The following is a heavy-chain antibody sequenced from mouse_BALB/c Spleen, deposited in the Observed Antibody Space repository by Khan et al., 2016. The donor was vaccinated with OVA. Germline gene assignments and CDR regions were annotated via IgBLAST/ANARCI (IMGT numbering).Heavy chain of an antibody. Sequence: EVQGVESGGGLVRPGGSLKLSCAASGFSFSSYSMSWVRQTPEKRLEWVATISSGGTYTYYPDSVKGRFTISRDNAKNTLYLQMSSLKSEDTAMYYWPRHRGYYGPNPYFDYWGQGTTLTVSS. J-gene: IGHJ2*01. D-gene: IGHD1-1*01. CDR3: PRHRGYYGPNPYFDY. CDR2: ISSGGTYT. CDR1: GFSFSSYS. V-gene: IGHV5-6-4*01.